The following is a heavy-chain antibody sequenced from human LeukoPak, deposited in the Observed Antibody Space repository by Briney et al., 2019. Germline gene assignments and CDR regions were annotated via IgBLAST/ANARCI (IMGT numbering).Heavy chain of an antibody. J-gene: IGHJ4*02. CDR3: AKAHSDGSGYVNNFDY. CDR1: GFTFSSYA. V-gene: IGHV3-23*01. D-gene: IGHD3-22*01. Sequence: PGRTLSLSCSASGFTFSSYAMSWVRPAPREGLEWVSAIIGSGGSTYYADSVKGRFTISRDNSKNTLYLKMNSLRAEDTAVDYCAKAHSDGSGYVNNFDYWGQGTLVTVSS. CDR2: IIGSGGST.